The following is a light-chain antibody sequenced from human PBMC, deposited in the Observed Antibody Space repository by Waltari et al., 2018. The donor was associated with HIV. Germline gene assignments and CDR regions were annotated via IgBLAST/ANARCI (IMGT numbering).Light chain of an antibody. CDR3: QQYNDRPPWT. CDR2: GAS. J-gene: IGKJ1*01. V-gene: IGKV3D-15*01. Sequence: EIVMTQSPATLSVSPGARATLSCRASQSVRSHLAWYQQKPGQAPRLLIYGASTRATGVPANFNGNGSGTEFTLTISSLQSEDFAVYYCQQYNDRPPWTFGQGTTVEIK. CDR1: QSVRSH.